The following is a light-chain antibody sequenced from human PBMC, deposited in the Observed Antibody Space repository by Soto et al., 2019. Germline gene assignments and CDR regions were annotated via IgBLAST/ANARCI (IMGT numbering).Light chain of an antibody. CDR1: QSVLFTSNNKNY. Sequence: DIVMTQSPDSLAVSLGERATINCESSQSVLFTSNNKNYLAWYQQKPGQPPKLLLSWASARESGVPERFSGSGSGTLFTLTIGSLQSEDFAVYYCQQYSSSPSFGQGTRLEIK. J-gene: IGKJ5*01. CDR2: WAS. V-gene: IGKV4-1*01. CDR3: QQYSSSPS.